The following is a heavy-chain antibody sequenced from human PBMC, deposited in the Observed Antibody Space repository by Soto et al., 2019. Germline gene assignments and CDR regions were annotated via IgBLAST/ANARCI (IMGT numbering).Heavy chain of an antibody. J-gene: IGHJ3*02. CDR3: ARESEYCRYGICYDTFDI. D-gene: IGHD2-8*01. Sequence: QVQLVQSGAEVKKPGASVKVSCVASGYTVSDYIMHWVRQAPGQRLEWMGWINAGSGNTKYSHKFQGRVTITRDTSANTANMELSSLTCEDTAVYYCARESEYCRYGICYDTFDIWGQGTMVTDSS. CDR1: GYTVSDYI. V-gene: IGHV1-3*01. CDR2: INAGSGNT.